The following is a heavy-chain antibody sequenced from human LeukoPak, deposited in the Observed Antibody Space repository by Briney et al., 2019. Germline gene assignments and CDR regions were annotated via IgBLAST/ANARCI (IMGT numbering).Heavy chain of an antibody. D-gene: IGHD3-10*01. J-gene: IGHJ4*02. CDR1: GGSVSSGSYY. Sequence: SETLSLTCTVSGGSVSSGSYYWSWIRQPPGKGLEWIGYIYYSGSTNYNPSLKSRVTISVDTSKNQFSLKLSSVTAADTAVYYCARHEKLGQFDYWGQGTLVTVSS. V-gene: IGHV4-61*01. CDR3: ARHEKLGQFDY. CDR2: IYYSGST.